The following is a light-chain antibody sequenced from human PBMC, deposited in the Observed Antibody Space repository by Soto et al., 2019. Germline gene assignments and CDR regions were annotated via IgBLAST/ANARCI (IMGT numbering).Light chain of an antibody. CDR2: LNSDGSH. CDR3: QTWGTGIQV. J-gene: IGLJ1*01. CDR1: SGHSNYA. Sequence: QLVLTQSPSASASLGASVKLTCTLSSGHSNYAIAWHQQQPEKGPRYLMILNSDGSHSTGDGIPDRFSGSSSGAERYLTISSLQSEDEADYYCQTWGTGIQVFGTGTKLTVL. V-gene: IGLV4-69*01.